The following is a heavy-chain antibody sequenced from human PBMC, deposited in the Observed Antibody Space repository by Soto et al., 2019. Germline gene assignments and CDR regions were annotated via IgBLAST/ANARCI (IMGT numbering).Heavy chain of an antibody. D-gene: IGHD5-18*01. CDR1: GFTFSSYG. Sequence: QVQLVESGGGVVQPGRSLRLSCAASGFTFSSYGMHWVRQAPGKGLEWVAVISYDGSNKYYADSVKGRFTISRDNSKNTLYLQMNSLRAENTAVYYCAKEDTAMDNYYYYGMDVWGQGTTVTVSS. CDR2: ISYDGSNK. CDR3: AKEDTAMDNYYYYGMDV. V-gene: IGHV3-30*18. J-gene: IGHJ6*02.